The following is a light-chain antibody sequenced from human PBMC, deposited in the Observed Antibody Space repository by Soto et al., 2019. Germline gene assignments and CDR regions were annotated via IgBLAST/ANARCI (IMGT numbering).Light chain of an antibody. CDR2: EVN. J-gene: IGLJ3*02. Sequence: QAASVSGSPGQSITISCTGTSSDVGGYDYVSWYQQHPGKAPKLMISEVNNRPSGVSDRFSGSKSGNTASLTISGLQADDEADYYCSSYTSSSTWVFGGGTKLTVL. V-gene: IGLV2-14*01. CDR1: SSDVGGYDY. CDR3: SSYTSSSTWV.